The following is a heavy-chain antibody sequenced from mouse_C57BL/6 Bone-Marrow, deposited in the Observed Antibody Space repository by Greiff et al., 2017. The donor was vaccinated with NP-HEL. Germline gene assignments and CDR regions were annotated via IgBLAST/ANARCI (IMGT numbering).Heavy chain of an antibody. CDR3: ARGGCDYYYDMDY. D-gene: IGHD2-13*01. Sequence: EVKLVESEGGLVQPGSSMKLSCTASGFTFSDYYMAWVRQVPEKGLEWIANINYDGSSTYYLDSLKSRFILSRDNAKNILYLQMSSLKSEDTATYYCARGGCDYYYDMDYWGQGTSVTVSS. J-gene: IGHJ4*01. V-gene: IGHV5-16*01. CDR2: INYDGSST. CDR1: GFTFSDYY.